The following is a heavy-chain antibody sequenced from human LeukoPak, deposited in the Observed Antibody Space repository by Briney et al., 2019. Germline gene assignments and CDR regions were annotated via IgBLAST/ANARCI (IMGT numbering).Heavy chain of an antibody. CDR2: VNPNSGGT. D-gene: IGHD3-10*01. Sequence: SVKVSCKASGYTFTGYYMHWLRQAPGPGLEWMGWVNPNSGGTNYAQKFQRRVTITQDTSISTASMQLGTLSSDDPAVYYCARDLLRATMVRGVAAPVDIWGKGTMVTVSS. J-gene: IGHJ3*02. CDR1: GYTFTGYY. CDR3: ARDLLRATMVRGVAAPVDI. V-gene: IGHV1-2*02.